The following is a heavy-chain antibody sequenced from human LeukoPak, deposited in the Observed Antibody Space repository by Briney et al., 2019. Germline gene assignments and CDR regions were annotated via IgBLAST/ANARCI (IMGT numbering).Heavy chain of an antibody. Sequence: SVKVSCKASGGTFSSYAISWVRQAPGQGLEWMGGIIPIFGTANYAQKFQGRVTITADESTSTAYMELSSLRSEDTAVYYCAREGGCSGGSCNWDWFDPWGQGTLVTVPS. D-gene: IGHD2-15*01. CDR2: IIPIFGTA. J-gene: IGHJ5*02. CDR3: AREGGCSGGSCNWDWFDP. CDR1: GGTFSSYA. V-gene: IGHV1-69*01.